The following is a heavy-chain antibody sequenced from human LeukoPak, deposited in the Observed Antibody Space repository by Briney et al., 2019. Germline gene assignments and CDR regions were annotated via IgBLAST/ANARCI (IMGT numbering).Heavy chain of an antibody. CDR1: GFIFSDYY. V-gene: IGHV3-11*06. J-gene: IGHJ4*02. CDR3: ARLHSTAAAGTYDY. CDR2: ISSDSSYT. D-gene: IGHD6-13*01. Sequence: GGSLRLSCAASGFIFSDYYMTWLRQAPGKGLDWISYISSDSSYTRYADSVKGRFTVSRDNAKNSLYLQMNSLRAEDTAVYYCARLHSTAAAGTYDYGGQGTLVTVSS.